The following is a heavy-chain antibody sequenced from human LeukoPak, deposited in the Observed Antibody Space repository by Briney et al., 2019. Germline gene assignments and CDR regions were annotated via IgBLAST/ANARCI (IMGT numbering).Heavy chain of an antibody. CDR3: ARDGPLRYYGSGSYYSHSFDY. D-gene: IGHD3-10*01. J-gene: IGHJ4*02. Sequence: GVSLRLSCAASGFTFSTYWMSWVRQAPGKGLECVANIKRDGSEKYYVDSVKGRFTIFRDDAKSSLYLQMNSLRAEDTAVYYCARDGPLRYYGSGSYYSHSFDYWGQGTLVTVSS. CDR1: GFTFSTYW. V-gene: IGHV3-7*01. CDR2: IKRDGSEK.